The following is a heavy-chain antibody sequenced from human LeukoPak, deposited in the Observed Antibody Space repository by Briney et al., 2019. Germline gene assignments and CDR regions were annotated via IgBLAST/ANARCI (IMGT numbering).Heavy chain of an antibody. D-gene: IGHD5-12*01. CDR1: GFSFSDHY. CDR2: ISSSGTTI. V-gene: IGHV3-11*01. J-gene: IGHJ4*02. Sequence: PGGSLTLSCAASGFSFSDHYMSWIRQAPGKGLEWVSYISSSGTTIYYADSVKGRFTISRDNAKNSLYLQMNSLRAEDTAVYYCARNRGYGGYDSDYWGQGTLVTVSS. CDR3: ARNRGYGGYDSDY.